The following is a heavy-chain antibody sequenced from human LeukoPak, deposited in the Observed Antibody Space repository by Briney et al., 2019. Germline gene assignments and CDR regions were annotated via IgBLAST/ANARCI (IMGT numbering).Heavy chain of an antibody. V-gene: IGHV3-21*01. Sequence: GGSLRLSCAASGFTFSSYSMNWVRQAPGKGLEWVSSISSSSSYIYYADSVKGRFTISRDNAKDSLYLQMNSLRAEDTAVYYCARVTHHMVRGVIDYWGQGTLVTVSS. CDR1: GFTFSSYS. CDR2: ISSSSSYI. D-gene: IGHD3-10*01. J-gene: IGHJ4*02. CDR3: ARVTHHMVRGVIDY.